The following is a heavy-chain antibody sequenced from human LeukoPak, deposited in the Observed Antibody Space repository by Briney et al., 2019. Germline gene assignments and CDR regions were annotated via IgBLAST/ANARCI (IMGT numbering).Heavy chain of an antibody. J-gene: IGHJ4*02. Sequence: PGGSLRLSCAASGFTFSTYAMTWVRQAPGKGLEWVSGISTSGDRTYYADSVKGRSTISRDNSKNTLYLQMNSLRAEDTAEYYCARSAVGTSCCTAVDYWGQGTLVTVSS. CDR3: ARSAVGTSCCTAVDY. CDR2: ISTSGDRT. D-gene: IGHD1-26*01. V-gene: IGHV3-23*01. CDR1: GFTFSTYA.